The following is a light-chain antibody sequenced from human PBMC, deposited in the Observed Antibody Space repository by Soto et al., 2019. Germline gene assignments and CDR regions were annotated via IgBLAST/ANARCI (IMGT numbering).Light chain of an antibody. CDR2: EVT. V-gene: IGLV2-14*01. CDR3: SSYTSSSPHV. J-gene: IGLJ1*01. Sequence: QSALTQPASVSGSPGQSITIACTGASSDVGAYNYVSWYQQHPGKAPKLMIYEVTNRPSGVSNRFSGSKSGNTASLTISGLQAEDKADYYCSSYTSSSPHVFGTWTKVTVL. CDR1: SSDVGAYNY.